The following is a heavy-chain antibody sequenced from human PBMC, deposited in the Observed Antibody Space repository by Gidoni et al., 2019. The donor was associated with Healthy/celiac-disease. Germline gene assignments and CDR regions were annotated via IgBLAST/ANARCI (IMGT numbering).Heavy chain of an antibody. V-gene: IGHV3-23*01. CDR3: AKDSARYYYDISGYYPRPNDY. CDR1: GFTFSSYA. D-gene: IGHD3-22*01. CDR2: ISGSGSST. Sequence: EVQLLESGGGLVQPGGSVRLSCAASGFTFSSYAMSWVRQAPGKGLALVSAISGSGSSTYYADSVTGWFTISRDNSKNTLYLQINSLRAEDTAVYYCAKDSARYYYDISGYYPRPNDYWGQGTLVTVSS. J-gene: IGHJ4*02.